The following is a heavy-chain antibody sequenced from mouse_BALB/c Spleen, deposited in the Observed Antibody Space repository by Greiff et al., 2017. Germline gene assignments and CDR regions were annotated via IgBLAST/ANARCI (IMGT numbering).Heavy chain of an antibody. Sequence: EVKLVESGGGLVKPGGSLKLSCAASGFTFSDYYMYWVRQTPEKRLEWVATISDGGSYTYYPDSVKGRFTISRDNAKNNLYLEMSSLKSEDTAMYYCAREGDYGNTWFAYWGQGTLVTVSA. D-gene: IGHD2-1*01. CDR1: GFTFSDYY. CDR3: AREGDYGNTWFAY. V-gene: IGHV5-4*02. J-gene: IGHJ3*01. CDR2: ISDGGSYT.